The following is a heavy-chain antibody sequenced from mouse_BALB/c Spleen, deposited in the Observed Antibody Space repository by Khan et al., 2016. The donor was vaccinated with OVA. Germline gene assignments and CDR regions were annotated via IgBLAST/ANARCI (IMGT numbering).Heavy chain of an antibody. Sequence: EVQLVESGPSLVKPSQTLSLTCSVTGDSITSGYWNWIRKFPGNKLEYMGYIIYTGYTYYNPSLKSRISITRHTSKNQYYLQLSSVTDEYTATYYCSRSTYRYAFVYWGQGTLVTVAA. D-gene: IGHD2-12*01. CDR1: GDSITSGY. J-gene: IGHJ3*01. V-gene: IGHV3-8*02. CDR3: SRSTYRYAFVY. CDR2: IIYTGYT.